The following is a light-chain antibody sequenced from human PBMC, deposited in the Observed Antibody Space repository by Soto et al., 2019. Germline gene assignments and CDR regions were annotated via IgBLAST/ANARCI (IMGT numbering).Light chain of an antibody. CDR2: STS. CDR1: AGAVTSAYY. J-gene: IGLJ2*01. CDR3: LLYYGGAQVL. V-gene: IGLV7-43*01. Sequence: QAVVTQEPSLSVSPGGTVTLTCASSAGAVTSAYYTNWLQQKPGQAPRALIYSTSEKHSWTPARFSGSLLGGKAALTLSAAQPEDEAHYYCLLYYGGAQVLFGRGTKLTVL.